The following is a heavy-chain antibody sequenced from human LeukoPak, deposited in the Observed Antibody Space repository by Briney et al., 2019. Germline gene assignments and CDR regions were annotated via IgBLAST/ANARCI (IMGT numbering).Heavy chain of an antibody. J-gene: IGHJ4*02. CDR2: LYPGDYDP. Sequence: GESLKLSCMGSGYSFPSYWIGWVRPMPGKGLEWMGILYPGDYDPRYSPSFQGQVSISADKSISTAYLEWSSLKASDTAMYYCARQIGGSKDYWGQGTLVTVSS. D-gene: IGHD3-10*01. V-gene: IGHV5-51*01. CDR3: ARQIGGSKDY. CDR1: GYSFPSYW.